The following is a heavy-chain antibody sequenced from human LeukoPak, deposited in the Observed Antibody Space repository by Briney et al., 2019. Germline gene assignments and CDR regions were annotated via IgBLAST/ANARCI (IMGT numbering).Heavy chain of an antibody. J-gene: IGHJ4*02. V-gene: IGHV4-59*08. CDR2: IYYSGST. CDR1: GGSISSYY. Sequence: SETLSLTCTVSGGSISSYYWSWIRQPPEKGLEWMGNIYYSGSTNYNSSLKSRVTISVDTSKNQISLKLRSVTAADTAVYYCARKGVSDLYYFDSWGQGTLVTVSS. CDR3: ARKGVSDLYYFDS. D-gene: IGHD3-16*01.